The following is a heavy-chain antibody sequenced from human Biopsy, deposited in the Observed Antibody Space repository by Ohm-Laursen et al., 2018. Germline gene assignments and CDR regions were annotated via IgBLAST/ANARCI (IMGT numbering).Heavy chain of an antibody. Sequence: SVKASCKASGGTFSSYVISWVRQAPGQGLEWMGRIIPTFDTPTYAPDFQGRVTFTADKSTGTAHLDLSRLRSEDTAIYYCAGGAAKGNPYDHWGQGTLVTVSS. CDR1: GGTFSSYV. CDR2: IIPTFDTP. V-gene: IGHV1-69*06. J-gene: IGHJ5*02. D-gene: IGHD3-10*01. CDR3: AGGAAKGNPYDH.